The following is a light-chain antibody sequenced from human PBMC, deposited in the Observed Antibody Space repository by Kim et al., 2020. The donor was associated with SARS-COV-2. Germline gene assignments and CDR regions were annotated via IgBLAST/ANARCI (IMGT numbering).Light chain of an antibody. CDR1: SLRNYS. J-gene: IGLJ1*01. CDR3: NSLDTSPNHYV. CDR2: GKN. V-gene: IGLV3-19*01. Sequence: SSELTQDPAVSGALGQTVKITCQGDSLRNYSGSWFQQKPVPAPILVIFGKNNRPSGIPDRFSGSSSGTTASLTITGAQAAAEADYFFNSLDTSPNHYVFG.